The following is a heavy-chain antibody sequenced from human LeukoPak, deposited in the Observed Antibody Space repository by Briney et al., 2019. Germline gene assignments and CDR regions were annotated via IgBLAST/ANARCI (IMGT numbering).Heavy chain of an antibody. Sequence: SVKVSCKASGYTFTSYYMHWVRQAPGQGLEWMGGIIPIFGTANYAQKFQGRVTITADESTSTAYMELSSLRSEDTAVYYCARPHSSGWSAFDPWGQGTLVTVSS. D-gene: IGHD6-19*01. V-gene: IGHV1-69*13. CDR3: ARPHSSGWSAFDP. CDR1: GYTFTSYY. J-gene: IGHJ5*02. CDR2: IIPIFGTA.